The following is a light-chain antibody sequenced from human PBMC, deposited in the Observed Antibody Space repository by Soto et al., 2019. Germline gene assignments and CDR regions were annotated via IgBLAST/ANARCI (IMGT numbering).Light chain of an antibody. CDR1: QTLLHITGETF. V-gene: IGKV2-29*01. Sequence: VMPQPPLSLSVAPGQPSSISCKSSQTLLHITGETFLFWYLQKPGQAPRXLIYQTSLRAAGIPARFSASGSGTDFTLTISDVQHEDVALYYCHQHQSWTRTFGQGTKVDIK. CDR2: QTS. J-gene: IGKJ1*01. CDR3: HQHQSWTRT.